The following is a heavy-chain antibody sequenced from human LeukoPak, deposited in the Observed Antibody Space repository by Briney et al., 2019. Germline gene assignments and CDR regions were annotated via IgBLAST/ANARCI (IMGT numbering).Heavy chain of an antibody. CDR2: IRSSGSPI. V-gene: IGHV3-48*04. CDR3: ASPYYDYVWGSYRRHDY. D-gene: IGHD3-16*02. Sequence: GGSLRLSCAASGFTFSSYSMTWVRQAPGKGLEWISYIRSSGSPIYYADSVRGRFTISKDNAKNSLYLQMNSLRAEDTAVYYCASPYYDYVWGSYRRHDYWGQGTLVTVSS. J-gene: IGHJ4*02. CDR1: GFTFSSYS.